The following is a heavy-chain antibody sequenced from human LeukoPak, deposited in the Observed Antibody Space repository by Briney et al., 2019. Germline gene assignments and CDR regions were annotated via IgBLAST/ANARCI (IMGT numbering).Heavy chain of an antibody. D-gene: IGHD1-26*01. CDR3: ARVGATDWFDP. CDR1: GFTFSSYG. V-gene: IGHV3-21*01. J-gene: IGHJ5*02. Sequence: GRSLRLSCAASGFTFSSYGMRWVRQAPGKGLEWVSSISSSSSYIYYADSVKGRFTISRDNAKNSLYLQMNSLRAEDTAVYYCARVGATDWFDPWGQGTLVTVSS. CDR2: ISSSSSYI.